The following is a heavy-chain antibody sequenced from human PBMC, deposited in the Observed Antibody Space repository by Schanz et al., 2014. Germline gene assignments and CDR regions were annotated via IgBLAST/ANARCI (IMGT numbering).Heavy chain of an antibody. CDR1: GGSISSGGYS. D-gene: IGHD3-10*01. V-gene: IGHV4-30-2*06. J-gene: IGHJ4*02. CDR3: ALREKPYGPFAS. Sequence: LQLQESGSGPMKPSQTLSLTCAVSGGSISSGGYSWNWIRQSPGKGLEWIGYIYYSGNTYYNPSLKSRVTISVDRSKNQFSLRLDSVTAADTAVYYCALREKPYGPFASWGQGALVTVSS. CDR2: IYYSGNT.